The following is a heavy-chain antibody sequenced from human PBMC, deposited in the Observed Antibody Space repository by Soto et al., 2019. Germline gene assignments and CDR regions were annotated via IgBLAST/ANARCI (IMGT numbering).Heavy chain of an antibody. Sequence: QVQLVQSGAEVKKPGSSVKVSCKASGGTFSSYTISWVRQAPGQGLEWMGRIIPILGIANYAQKFQGRVTITADKSTSTAYMELSSLRSEDTAVYYCARLVRDDCSGGSCYYYYGMDVWGQGTTVTVSS. CDR1: GGTFSSYT. D-gene: IGHD2-15*01. J-gene: IGHJ6*02. V-gene: IGHV1-69*02. CDR2: IIPILGIA. CDR3: ARLVRDDCSGGSCYYYYGMDV.